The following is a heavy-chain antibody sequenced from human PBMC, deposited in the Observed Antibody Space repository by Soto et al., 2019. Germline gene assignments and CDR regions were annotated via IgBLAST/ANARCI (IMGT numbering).Heavy chain of an antibody. V-gene: IGHV3-23*01. J-gene: IGHJ4*01. CDR1: GFTFINTG. D-gene: IGHD3-22*01. CDR2: ITGNGDTT. CDR3: AKIDGYFDY. Sequence: EVQVLQSGGGLVPPGGSLRLSCAGSGFTFINTGMSWVRQAPGQGLEWVSAITGNGDTTYYADSVKGRFTISRDNSKSTLYLKMNSLRAEDTAVYYCAKIDGYFDYWGHGTLVTVSS.